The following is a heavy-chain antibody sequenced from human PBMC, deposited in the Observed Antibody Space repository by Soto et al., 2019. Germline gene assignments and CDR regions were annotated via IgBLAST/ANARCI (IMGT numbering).Heavy chain of an antibody. D-gene: IGHD3-16*02. J-gene: IGHJ6*02. CDR1: GGTFSSYA. CDR3: ARKEASSDYXWGSYRYTVVPYYGMDV. V-gene: IGHV1-69*13. CDR2: IIPIFGTA. Sequence: SVKVSCKASGGTFSSYAISWVRQAPGQGLEWMGGIIPIFGTANYAQKFQGRVTITADESTSTAYMELSSLRSEDTAVYYCARKEASSDYXWGSYRYTVVPYYGMDVWGQGTTVTVSS.